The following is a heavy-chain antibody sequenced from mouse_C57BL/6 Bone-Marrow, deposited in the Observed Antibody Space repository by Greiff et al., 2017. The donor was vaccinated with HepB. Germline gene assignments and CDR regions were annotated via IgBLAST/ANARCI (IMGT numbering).Heavy chain of an antibody. Sequence: DVKLQESGAELVRPGASVKLSCTASGFNIKDDYMHWVKQRPEQGLEWIGWIDPENGDTEYASKFQGKATITADTSSNTAYLQLSSLTSEDTAVYYCTTEGLLLRTGGQGTTLTVSS. CDR2: IDPENGDT. D-gene: IGHD1-1*01. V-gene: IGHV14-4*01. CDR3: TTEGLLLRT. CDR1: GFNIKDDY. J-gene: IGHJ2*01.